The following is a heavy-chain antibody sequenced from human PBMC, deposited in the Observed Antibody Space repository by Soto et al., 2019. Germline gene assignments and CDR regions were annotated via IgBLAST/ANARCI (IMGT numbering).Heavy chain of an antibody. J-gene: IGHJ3*01. CDR1: GYTFTSYG. CDR2: ISAYNGNT. Sequence: SVKVSCKASGYTFTSYGIGWVRQAPGQGLEWMGWISAYNGNTNYAQKLQGRVTMTTDTSTSTAYMELRSLRSDDTALYFCARGRLPLGGLSLCAFDLWGQGTVVTVSS. D-gene: IGHD3-16*02. V-gene: IGHV1-18*04. CDR3: ARGRLPLGGLSLCAFDL.